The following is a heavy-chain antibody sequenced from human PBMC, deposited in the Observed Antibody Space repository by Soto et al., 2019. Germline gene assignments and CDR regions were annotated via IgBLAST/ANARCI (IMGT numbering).Heavy chain of an antibody. CDR3: AKDTLYGDYVC. D-gene: IGHD4-17*01. Sequence: GGSLRLSCAASGFTFRSYAMTWFRQAPGKGLEWVSAISGGGGSTYYADSVKGRFTISRDNSKNTLYLQMNSLRAEDTALYYCAKDTLYGDYVCWGQGTLVTVSS. CDR2: ISGGGGST. V-gene: IGHV3-23*01. CDR1: GFTFRSYA. J-gene: IGHJ4*02.